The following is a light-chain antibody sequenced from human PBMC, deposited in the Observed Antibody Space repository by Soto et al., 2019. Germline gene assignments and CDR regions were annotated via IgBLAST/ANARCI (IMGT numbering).Light chain of an antibody. J-gene: IGKJ5*01. V-gene: IGKV1-39*01. Sequence: DIQKTLSPSSLSASVGDSVTITCRARQTISNFLHRFQQKPDKAPKLLIYAVSSLQSGVPSRFSGRGAGIDFTLTISSLQAEDDGTDYCQQSYSTRPITFGQGTRLEIK. CDR3: QQSYSTRPIT. CDR2: AVS. CDR1: QTISNF.